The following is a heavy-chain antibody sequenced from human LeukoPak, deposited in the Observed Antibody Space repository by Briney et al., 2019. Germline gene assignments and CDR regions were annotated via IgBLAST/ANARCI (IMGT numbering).Heavy chain of an antibody. CDR3: ARAGSSTSCFYS. CDR1: GFTFSSYA. D-gene: IGHD2-2*01. Sequence: GGSLSLFCAASGFTFSSYAMSWVRQAPGKGLEWVANIRQDGNEKLYVDSVKGRFTISRDNAKNSLYLQMNSLRAEDTAVYYCARAGSSTSCFYSWGQRALVTVSS. V-gene: IGHV3-7*04. J-gene: IGHJ5*01. CDR2: IRQDGNEK.